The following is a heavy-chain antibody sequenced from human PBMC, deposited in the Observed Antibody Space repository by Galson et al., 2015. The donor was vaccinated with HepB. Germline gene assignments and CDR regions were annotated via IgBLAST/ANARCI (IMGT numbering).Heavy chain of an antibody. CDR1: GFTFSSYG. D-gene: IGHD1-26*01. V-gene: IGHV3-30*18. J-gene: IGHJ6*03. CDR2: MAYDGTKK. Sequence: SLRLSCAASGFTFSSYGMHWVRQAPGKGLEWVAVMAYDGTKKNYAGSVKGRFTISRDNSKNTLYLQMNSLRAEDTAVYYCAKDGLWESRLYYYHYMDVWGKGTTVTVSS. CDR3: AKDGLWESRLYYYHYMDV.